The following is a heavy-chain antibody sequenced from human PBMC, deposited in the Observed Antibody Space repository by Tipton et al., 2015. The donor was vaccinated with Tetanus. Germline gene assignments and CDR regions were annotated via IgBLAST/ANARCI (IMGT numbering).Heavy chain of an antibody. J-gene: IGHJ4*02. V-gene: IGHV4-31*02. Sequence: LRLSCTVSGGSISSGGYYWSWIRQHPGKGLEWIGDIYYSGSTYYNPSLKSRVTISVGTSKNQFSLKLNSVTAADTAVYYCARDRARGARGWNYFDSWGQGTLVPVSS. CDR3: ARDRARGARGWNYFDS. CDR1: GGSISSGGYY. D-gene: IGHD1-26*01. CDR2: IYYSGST.